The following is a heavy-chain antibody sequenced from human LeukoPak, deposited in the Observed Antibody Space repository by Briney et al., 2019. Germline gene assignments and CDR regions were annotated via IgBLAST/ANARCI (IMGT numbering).Heavy chain of an antibody. CDR3: ARGGGSSRWDYYYYYMDV. CDR1: GFTFSSYE. D-gene: IGHD6-6*01. V-gene: IGHV3-48*03. CDR2: ISSSGSTI. Sequence: GGSLRLSCAASGFTFSSYEMNWVRQAPGKGLEWVSYISSSGSTIYYADSVKGRFAISRDNAKNSLYLQMNSLRAEDTAVYYCARGGGSSRWDYYYYYMDVWGKGTTVTVSS. J-gene: IGHJ6*03.